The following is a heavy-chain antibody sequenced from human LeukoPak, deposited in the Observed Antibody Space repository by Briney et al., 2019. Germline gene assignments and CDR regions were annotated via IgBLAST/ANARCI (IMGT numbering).Heavy chain of an antibody. Sequence: ASVTVSCKASGYTFTSYYMHWVRQAPGQGLEWMGIINPSGGSTSYAQKFQGRVTMTRDTSTSTVYMELSSLRSEDTAVYYCARHYCSSTSCYPGDAFDIWGQGTMVTVSP. V-gene: IGHV1-46*01. J-gene: IGHJ3*02. CDR1: GYTFTSYY. CDR2: INPSGGST. D-gene: IGHD2-2*01. CDR3: ARHYCSSTSCYPGDAFDI.